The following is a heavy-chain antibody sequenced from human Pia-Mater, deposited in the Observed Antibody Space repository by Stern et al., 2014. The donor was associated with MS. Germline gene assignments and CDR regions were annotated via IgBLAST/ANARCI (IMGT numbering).Heavy chain of an antibody. CDR3: ARIAGVRSWIQPLDY. CDR2: INSEGSST. D-gene: IGHD5-18*01. CDR1: GFTFSSYR. V-gene: IGHV3-74*02. J-gene: IGHJ4*02. Sequence: DVQLVESGGGLAQPGASLRLSCAASGFTFSSYRMHWVRQAPGKGLEWVSRINSEGSSTSYADSVKGRFTISRDNTKNTLYLQMNRLRAEDTAVYYCARIAGVRSWIQPLDYWGQGTLVTVSS.